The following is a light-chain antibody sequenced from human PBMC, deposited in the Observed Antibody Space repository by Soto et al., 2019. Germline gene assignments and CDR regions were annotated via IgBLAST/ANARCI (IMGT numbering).Light chain of an antibody. CDR1: SSNIGAGYD. J-gene: IGLJ2*01. CDR2: GNS. CDR3: QSYDSSLDGV. V-gene: IGLV1-40*01. Sequence: QSVLTQPPSVSGAPGQRVTISCTGSSSNIGAGYDVHWYQQLPGTAPKLLIYGNSNRPSGVPDRFSGSKSGTSASLAITGLHDEDEADYYCQSYDSSLDGVFGGGTKLTVL.